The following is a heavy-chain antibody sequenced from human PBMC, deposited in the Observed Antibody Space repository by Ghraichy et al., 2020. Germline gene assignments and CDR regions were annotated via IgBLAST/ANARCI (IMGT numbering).Heavy chain of an antibody. CDR3: PWEGRVGTTYDDDYYYYMDV. CDR2: ISASGNFI. CDR1: GFTFRLYR. Sequence: GGSLRLSCAASGFTFRLYRMNWVRQAPGKGLEWVSSISASGNFIYYADSVRGRFTISRDNAKNALFLQMNSLRAEDTAVYYCPWEGRVGTTYDDDYYYYMDVWGKGTAVTVSS. D-gene: IGHD2-2*01. J-gene: IGHJ6*03. V-gene: IGHV3-21*01.